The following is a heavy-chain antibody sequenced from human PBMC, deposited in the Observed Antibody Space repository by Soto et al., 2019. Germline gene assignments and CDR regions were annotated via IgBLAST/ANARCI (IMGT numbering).Heavy chain of an antibody. V-gene: IGHV1-8*01. CDR1: GYTCSNYD. D-gene: IGHD3-10*01. Sequence: QVQLVQSGAELKKPGASVKVSSKASGYTCSNYDMNWVRQATGQGPEWIGWVNPNNGDTGYAQKFQGRVTLTTDISTTTAYMELTSLRSEDTAIYYCAKVSRKGSAIDFDYWGQGTLITVSS. J-gene: IGHJ4*02. CDR2: VNPNNGDT. CDR3: AKVSRKGSAIDFDY.